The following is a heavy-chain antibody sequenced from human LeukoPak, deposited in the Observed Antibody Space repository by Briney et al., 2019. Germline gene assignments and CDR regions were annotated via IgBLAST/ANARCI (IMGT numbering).Heavy chain of an antibody. J-gene: IGHJ4*02. V-gene: IGHV3-48*04. CDR1: GFTFNTYS. CDR2: ISGSGSTI. CDR3: ARETGGGTLDY. D-gene: IGHD7-27*01. Sequence: GGSLRLSCAASGFTFNTYSMNWVRQAPGKGLEWVSYISGSGSTIYYADSVKGRFTNSRDNAKNSLYLQMNSLRAEDTAVFYCARETGGGTLDYWGQGTLVTVSS.